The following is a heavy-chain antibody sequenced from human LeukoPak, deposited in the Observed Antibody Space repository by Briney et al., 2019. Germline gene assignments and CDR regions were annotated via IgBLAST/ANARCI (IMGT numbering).Heavy chain of an antibody. Sequence: ASVKVSCKASGYTFTGYYMHWVRQAPGQGLEWMGWINPNSGGTNYAQKFQGRVTMTRDTSISTAYMELSRLRSEDTAVYYCARDDHHYYGSGSYQSPGFDPWGQGTLVTVSS. CDR2: INPNSGGT. J-gene: IGHJ5*02. D-gene: IGHD3-10*01. CDR1: GYTFTGYY. V-gene: IGHV1-2*02. CDR3: ARDDHHYYGSGSYQSPGFDP.